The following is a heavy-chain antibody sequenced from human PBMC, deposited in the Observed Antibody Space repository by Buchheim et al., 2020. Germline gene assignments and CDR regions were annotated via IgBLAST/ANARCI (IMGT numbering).Heavy chain of an antibody. J-gene: IGHJ5*02. CDR3: ARAHRYCSSTSCLNWFDP. V-gene: IGHV4-4*02. Sequence: QVQLQESGPGLVKPSGTLSLTCAVSGGSISSSNWWSWVRQPPGKGLEWIGEIYHSGSTNYNPSLKTRVTISVYKFKYQFSLKLSAVTAADTAVYYCARAHRYCSSTSCLNWFDPWGQGTL. CDR2: IYHSGST. CDR1: GGSISSSNW. D-gene: IGHD2-2*01.